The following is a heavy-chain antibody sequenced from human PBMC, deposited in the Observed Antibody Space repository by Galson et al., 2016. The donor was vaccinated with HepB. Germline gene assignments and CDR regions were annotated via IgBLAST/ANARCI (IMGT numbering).Heavy chain of an antibody. CDR3: ARVGDLGSYYFDY. Sequence: SLRLSCAASGFTFRRHGMHWVRQAPGKGLEWMPAIWFDGSNKYYADSVKGRFTISRDNSENTLYLQRHSLRAEDTAVYYCARVGDLGSYYFDYWGRGALVTVSS. CDR2: IWFDGSNK. CDR1: GFTFRRHG. D-gene: IGHD2-21*01. J-gene: IGHJ4*02. V-gene: IGHV3-33*01.